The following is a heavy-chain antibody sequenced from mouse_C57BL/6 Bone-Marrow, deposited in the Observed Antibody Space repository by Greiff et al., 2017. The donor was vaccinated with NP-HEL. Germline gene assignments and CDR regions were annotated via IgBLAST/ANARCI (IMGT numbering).Heavy chain of an antibody. D-gene: IGHD1-1*01. J-gene: IGHJ1*03. CDR2: ISDGGSYT. Sequence: EVKLLESGGGLVKPGGSLKLSCAASGFTFSSYAMSWVRQTPEKRLEWVATISDGGSYTYYPDNVKGRFTISRDNAKNNLYLQMSHLKSEDTAMYYCARDQDYYYGSSYWYFDVWGTGTTVTVSS. CDR1: GFTFSSYA. V-gene: IGHV5-4*01. CDR3: ARDQDYYYGSSYWYFDV.